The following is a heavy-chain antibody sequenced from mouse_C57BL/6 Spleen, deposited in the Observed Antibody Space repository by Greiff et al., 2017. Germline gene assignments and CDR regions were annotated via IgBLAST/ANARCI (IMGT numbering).Heavy chain of an antibody. CDR3: SYYSNPYWYFDV. CDR2: IYPGDGDT. V-gene: IGHV1-80*01. Sequence: QVQLQQSGAELVKPGASVKISCKASGYAFSSYWMNWVKQRPGKGLEWIGQIYPGDGDTNYNGKFKGKATLTADKSSSTAYMQLSSLTSEDSAVYFCSYYSNPYWYFDVWGTGTTVTVSS. D-gene: IGHD2-5*01. J-gene: IGHJ1*03. CDR1: GYAFSSYW.